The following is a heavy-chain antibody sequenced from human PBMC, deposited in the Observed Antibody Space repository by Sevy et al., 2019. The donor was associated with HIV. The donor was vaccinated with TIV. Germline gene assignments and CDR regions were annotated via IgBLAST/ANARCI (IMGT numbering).Heavy chain of an antibody. J-gene: IGHJ3*02. Sequence: GGSLRLSCAASGFTFSSYWMSWVRQAPGKGLEWVANIKQGGSEKYYVDSVKGRFTISRDNAKNSLYLQMNSLRAEYTAVYYCARGGDDGAFDIWGQGTMVTVSS. V-gene: IGHV3-7*01. CDR2: IKQGGSEK. CDR3: ARGGDDGAFDI. CDR1: GFTFSSYW. D-gene: IGHD2-21*02.